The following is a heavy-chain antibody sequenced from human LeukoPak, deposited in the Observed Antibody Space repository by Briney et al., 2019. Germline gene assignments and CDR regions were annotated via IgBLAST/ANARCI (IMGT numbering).Heavy chain of an antibody. CDR3: ARRYCTSISCYLSAFDI. J-gene: IGHJ3*02. D-gene: IGHD2-2*01. CDR2: VYYSGGP. Sequence: SETLSLTCTVSGDSISGYYWSWIRQPPGRGLEWIGYVYYSGGPSYNPSLKSRVTISIDTSKNQFSLKLNSVTAADTAVYYCARRYCTSISCYLSAFDIWGQGTMVTVPS. CDR1: GDSISGYY. V-gene: IGHV4-59*01.